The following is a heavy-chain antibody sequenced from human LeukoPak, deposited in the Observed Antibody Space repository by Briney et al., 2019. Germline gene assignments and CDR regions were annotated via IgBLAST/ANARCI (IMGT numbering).Heavy chain of an antibody. V-gene: IGHV3-7*03. CDR1: GFTFSSYW. J-gene: IGHJ6*04. CDR3: ARGGGLDV. Sequence: GSLRLSCAAAGFTFSSYWRNWARQAPGKGLEWVASINHNGNVNYYVDSVKGRFTISRDNAKNSLYLQMSNLRAEDTAVYFCARGGGLDVWGKGATVTVSS. CDR2: INHNGNVN. D-gene: IGHD3-16*01.